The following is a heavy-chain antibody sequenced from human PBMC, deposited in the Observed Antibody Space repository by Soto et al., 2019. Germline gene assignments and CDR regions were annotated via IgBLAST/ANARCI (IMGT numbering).Heavy chain of an antibody. CDR2: IYRSGKI. CDR3: ARDSGLIRGSYGVDV. Sequence: GGSLRLSCAASGFTIRSNYLTWVRQAPGKGLEWVSVIYRSGKIYYADSVRGRFTTSSDNSQNTLHLEMNSLRAEDTAVYYCARDSGLIRGSYGVDVWGQGTTVTVSS. CDR1: GFTIRSNY. J-gene: IGHJ6*02. D-gene: IGHD3-10*01. V-gene: IGHV3-53*01.